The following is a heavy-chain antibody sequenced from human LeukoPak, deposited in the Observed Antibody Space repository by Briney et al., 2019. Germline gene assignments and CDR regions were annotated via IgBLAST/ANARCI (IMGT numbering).Heavy chain of an antibody. CDR2: IYYTGST. J-gene: IGHJ5*02. Sequence: SETLSLTCTVSGGSVSSGSYYWSWIRQPPGKGLEWIAYIYYTGSTNYNPSLKSRVTISVDTSKNQFSLKLSSVTAADTAVYYCARDPHGSVSWGQGTLVTVSS. V-gene: IGHV4-61*01. D-gene: IGHD3-10*01. CDR1: GGSVSSGSYY. CDR3: ARDPHGSVS.